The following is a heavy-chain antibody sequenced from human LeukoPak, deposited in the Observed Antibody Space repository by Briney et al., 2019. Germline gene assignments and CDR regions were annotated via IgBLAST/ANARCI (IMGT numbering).Heavy chain of an antibody. CDR3: ARGYYYGSGSYPHNDAFDI. J-gene: IGHJ3*02. CDR2: IWYDGSNK. V-gene: IGHV3-33*01. Sequence: GGSLRLSCAASGFTFSSYGMHWVRQAPGKGLEWVAVIWYDGSNKYYADSVKGRFTISRDNSKNTLYLQMNSLRAEDTAVYYCARGYYYGSGSYPHNDAFDIWGKGTMVTVSS. D-gene: IGHD3-10*01. CDR1: GFTFSSYG.